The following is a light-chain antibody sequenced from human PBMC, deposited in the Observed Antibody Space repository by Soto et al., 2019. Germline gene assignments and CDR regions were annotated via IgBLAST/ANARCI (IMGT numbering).Light chain of an antibody. V-gene: IGKV1-5*01. Sequence: DIQMTPSPSTLSASVGDRVTITCRASQSIGYWLAWYQQKPGKAPNLLIYDVSSLESGVPSRFSGSGSGTEFTLAISSLQPDDFATYYCQQYNSYPWTFGQGTKVDIK. CDR1: QSIGYW. CDR3: QQYNSYPWT. CDR2: DVS. J-gene: IGKJ1*01.